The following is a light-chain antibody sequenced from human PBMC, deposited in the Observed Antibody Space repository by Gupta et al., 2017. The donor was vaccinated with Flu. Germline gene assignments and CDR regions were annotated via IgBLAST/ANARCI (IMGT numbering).Light chain of an antibody. V-gene: IGLV3-25*02. Sequence: SYELTQSPSLSVSPGQTARITCFGEPWPDEYVYWSQQKTSQAPVLVIYKDRDRPPGIPDRFSGSNSGTTGTLTISGVQAEDEAEYYCQSADRRGTYWVFGGGTKLTVL. J-gene: IGLJ3*02. CDR3: QSADRRGTYWV. CDR2: KDR. CDR1: PWPDEY.